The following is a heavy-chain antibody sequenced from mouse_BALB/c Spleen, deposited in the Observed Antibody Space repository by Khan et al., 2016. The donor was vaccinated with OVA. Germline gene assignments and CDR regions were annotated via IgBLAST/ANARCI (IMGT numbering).Heavy chain of an antibody. V-gene: IGHV3-2*02. D-gene: IGHD1-1*01. J-gene: IGHJ1*01. Sequence: EVKLLESGPGLVKPSQSLSLTCTVTGYSITSDYAWNWIRQLPGNKLEWMAYISYSGITGYNPSLKSRVSITRDTSKNQFFLQLNSVTAEDTATYYCARRFYYGHWYFDVWGAGTPVTVSS. CDR3: ARRFYYGHWYFDV. CDR2: ISYSGIT. CDR1: GYSITSDYA.